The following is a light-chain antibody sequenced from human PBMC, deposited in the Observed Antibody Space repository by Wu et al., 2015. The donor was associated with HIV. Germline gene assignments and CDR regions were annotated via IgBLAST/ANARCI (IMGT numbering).Light chain of an antibody. V-gene: IGKV3-20*01. CDR1: QSVSSSY. Sequence: EIVLTQTPGTLSLSPGDRATLSCRASQSVSSSYLAWYQQKPGQAPRLLIYGASSRATGIPDRFSGSGSGTDFTLTISRLEPEDFAVYYCQQYGSSFGPGTKVDIK. J-gene: IGKJ3*01. CDR3: QQYGSS. CDR2: GAS.